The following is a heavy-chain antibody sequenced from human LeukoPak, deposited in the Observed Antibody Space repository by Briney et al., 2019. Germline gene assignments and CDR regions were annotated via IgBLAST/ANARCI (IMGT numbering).Heavy chain of an antibody. CDR3: ARASLDDYGDYGYYYYYMDV. J-gene: IGHJ6*03. CDR1: GGSISSYY. D-gene: IGHD4-17*01. V-gene: IGHV4-4*07. Sequence: PSETLSLTCTVSGGSISSYYWSWIRQPAGKGLEWIGRIYTSGSTNYNPSLKSRVTMSVDTSKNQFSLKLSSVTAADTAVYYCARASLDDYGDYGYYYYYMDVWGKGTTVTISS. CDR2: IYTSGST.